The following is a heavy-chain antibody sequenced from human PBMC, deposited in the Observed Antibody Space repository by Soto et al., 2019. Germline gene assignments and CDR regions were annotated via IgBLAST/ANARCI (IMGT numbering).Heavy chain of an antibody. J-gene: IGHJ4*02. CDR2: FYYSGST. CDR3: ARESGQGYFDY. CDR1: GGSISSYY. D-gene: IGHD5-12*01. Sequence: PSETLSLTCTVSGGSISSYYWSWIRQPPGKGLEWIGYFYYSGSTNYNPSLKSRVTISVDTSKNQFSLKLSSVTAADTAVYYCARESGQGYFDYWGQGTLVTVSS. V-gene: IGHV4-59*01.